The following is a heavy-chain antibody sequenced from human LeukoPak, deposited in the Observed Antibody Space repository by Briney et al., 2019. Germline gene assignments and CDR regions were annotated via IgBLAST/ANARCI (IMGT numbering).Heavy chain of an antibody. D-gene: IGHD3-10*01. CDR1: GFTFSSYA. CDR3: ARGASVTMVRGVIYDY. V-gene: IGHV3-64*01. J-gene: IGHJ4*02. CDR2: ISSNGGST. Sequence: GGSLRLSCAASGFTFSSYAMSWVRQAPGKGLEYVSAISSNGGSTYYANSVKGRFTISRDNSKNTLYLQMGSLRAEDMAVYYCARGASVTMVRGVIYDYWGQGTLVTVSS.